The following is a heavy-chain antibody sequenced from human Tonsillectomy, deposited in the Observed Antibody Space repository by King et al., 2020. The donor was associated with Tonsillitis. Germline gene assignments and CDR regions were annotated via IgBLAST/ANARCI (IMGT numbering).Heavy chain of an antibody. Sequence: VQLVESGGGLVQPGGSLRLSCAASGFTFSNYAMNWVRQAPGKGLEWVSAIISGSRTYYADSVNGRFTISRDNSKNTLYLQMTSLRAGDTAVYYCAKGIGDHDAFDIWGQGTMVTVSS. J-gene: IGHJ3*02. CDR3: AKGIGDHDAFDI. CDR1: GFTFSNYA. D-gene: IGHD4-17*01. V-gene: IGHV3-23*04. CDR2: IISGSRT.